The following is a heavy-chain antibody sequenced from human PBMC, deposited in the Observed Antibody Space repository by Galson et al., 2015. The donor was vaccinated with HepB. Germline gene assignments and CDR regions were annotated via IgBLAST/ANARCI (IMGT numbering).Heavy chain of an antibody. CDR2: IWYDGSNK. J-gene: IGHJ6*02. CDR1: GFTFSSYG. Sequence: SLRLSCAASGFTFSSYGMHWVRQAPGKGLEWVAVIWYDGSNKYYADSVKGRFTISRDNSKNTLYLQMNSLRAEDTAVYYCAREGFYDFWSGYSSYGMDVWGQGTTVTVSS. CDR3: AREGFYDFWSGYSSYGMDV. V-gene: IGHV3-33*01. D-gene: IGHD3-3*01.